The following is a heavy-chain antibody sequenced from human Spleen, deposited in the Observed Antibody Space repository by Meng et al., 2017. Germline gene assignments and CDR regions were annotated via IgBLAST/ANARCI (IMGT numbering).Heavy chain of an antibody. V-gene: IGHV4-34*01. J-gene: IGHJ4*02. CDR2: INHSGST. CDR3: ARGPTTMAHDFDY. D-gene: IGHD4-11*01. CDR1: GGSFSDYY. Sequence: GQLQEWGAGLLKPSETLSLTCVVSGGSFSDYYWSWIRQPPGKGLEWIGEINHSGSTNYNPSLESRATISVDTSQNNLSLKLRSVTAADSAVYYCARGPTTMAHDFDYWGQGTLVTVSS.